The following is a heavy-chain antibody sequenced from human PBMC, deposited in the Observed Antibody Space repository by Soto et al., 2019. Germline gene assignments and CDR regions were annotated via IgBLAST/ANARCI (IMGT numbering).Heavy chain of an antibody. V-gene: IGHV4-39*01. CDR1: GGSISSSSYY. D-gene: IGHD3-10*01. CDR3: ARFSSYYYFDY. J-gene: IGHJ4*02. Sequence: SETLSLTCTVSGGSISSSSYYWGWIRQPPGKGLEWIGSIYYSGSTYYNPSLKSRVTISVDTSKNQFSLKLTSVTAADTAVYYCARFSSYYYFDYWGQGTLVTVSS. CDR2: IYYSGST.